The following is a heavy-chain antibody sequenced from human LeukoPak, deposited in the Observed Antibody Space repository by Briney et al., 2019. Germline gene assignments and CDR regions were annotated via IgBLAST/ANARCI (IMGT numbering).Heavy chain of an antibody. Sequence: ASVKVSCKASGYTFTGYYMHWVRQAPGQGLEWMGWINPNSGGTNYAQKFQGRVTMTRDTSISTAYMELSRLRSDDTAVYYCARGELTTVETPRADYWGQGTLVTVSS. V-gene: IGHV1-2*02. CDR1: GYTFTGYY. J-gene: IGHJ4*02. CDR2: INPNSGGT. CDR3: ARGELTTVETPRADY. D-gene: IGHD4/OR15-4a*01.